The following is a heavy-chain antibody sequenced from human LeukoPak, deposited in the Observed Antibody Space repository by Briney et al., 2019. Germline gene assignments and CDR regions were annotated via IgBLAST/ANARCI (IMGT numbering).Heavy chain of an antibody. V-gene: IGHV4-61*03. CDR1: GDSVSNGNYY. J-gene: IGHJ5*02. Sequence: PSETLSLTCTVSGDSVSNGNYYWSWLRQPPGKALEWIGYIYYTGKTYYNPSLEGRVTILVDTSRNHFSVKLSSVTAADTAVYYCAREVFSSSWYRGGGNWFDPWGQGTLVTVSS. D-gene: IGHD6-13*01. CDR3: AREVFSSSWYRGGGNWFDP. CDR2: IYYTGKT.